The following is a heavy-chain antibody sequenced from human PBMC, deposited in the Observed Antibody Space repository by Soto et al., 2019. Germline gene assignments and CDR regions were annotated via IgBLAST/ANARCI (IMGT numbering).Heavy chain of an antibody. CDR2: ISYDGSNK. Sequence: GGSLRLSCAASGFTFSSYAMHWVRQAPGKGLEWVAVISYDGSNKYYADSVKGRFTISRDNSKTTLYLKMNSLRAEDTVVYYCAREGYYYDSSGYYNYFDYWGQGTLVTVSS. V-gene: IGHV3-30-3*01. D-gene: IGHD3-22*01. J-gene: IGHJ4*02. CDR3: AREGYYYDSSGYYNYFDY. CDR1: GFTFSSYA.